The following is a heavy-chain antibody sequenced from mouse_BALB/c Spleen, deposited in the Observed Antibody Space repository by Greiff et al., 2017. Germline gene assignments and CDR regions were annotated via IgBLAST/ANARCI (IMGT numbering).Heavy chain of an antibody. CDR3: ARQEGRAMDD. Sequence: EVHLVESGGGLVKPGGSLKLSCAASGFTFSSYAMSWVRQTPEKRLEWVATISSGGSYTYYPDSLKGRSTIARDNAKNTLYLQMSRLRSEDTAMYYCARQEGRAMDDWGQGTSVTVSA. J-gene: IGHJ4*01. CDR1: GFTFSSYA. V-gene: IGHV5-9-3*01. CDR2: ISSGGSYT.